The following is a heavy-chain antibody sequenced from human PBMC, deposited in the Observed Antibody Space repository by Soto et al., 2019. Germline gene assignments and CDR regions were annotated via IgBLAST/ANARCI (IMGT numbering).Heavy chain of an antibody. CDR2: IYYSGDT. J-gene: IGHJ4*02. CDR1: GGSIRSSNYY. CDR3: ASLQVPGNFDY. V-gene: IGHV4-39*01. Sequence: ETLSLTCTVSGGSIRSSNYYWAWVRQPPGKGLEWIANIYYSGDTYFHPSLRSRLTVSVDTSKNQFSLKLSSLTAADTAMYYCASLQVPGNFDYWGQGTLVTVSS. D-gene: IGHD6-13*01.